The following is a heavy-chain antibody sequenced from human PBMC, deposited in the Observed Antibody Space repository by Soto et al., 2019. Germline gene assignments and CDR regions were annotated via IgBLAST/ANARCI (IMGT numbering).Heavy chain of an antibody. V-gene: IGHV4-39*01. Sequence: SETLSLTCAVSGGAISGRSNYWGWIRQPPGKGLEWIGSIYYSGSTYYNPSLKSRVTISVDTSKNQFSLKLSSVTAADTAVYYCARLRRDGYNYDYWGQGTLVTVS. CDR2: IYYSGST. J-gene: IGHJ4*02. CDR1: GGAISGRSNY. D-gene: IGHD5-12*01. CDR3: ARLRRDGYNYDY.